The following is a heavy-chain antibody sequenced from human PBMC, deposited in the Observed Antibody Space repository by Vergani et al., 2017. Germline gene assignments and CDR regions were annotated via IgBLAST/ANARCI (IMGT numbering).Heavy chain of an antibody. CDR1: GYSIGSGFY. V-gene: IGHV4-38-2*01. J-gene: IGHJ2*01. CDR2: IHNSGKT. CDR3: ARSQSDYWYSEL. D-gene: IGHD3-3*01. Sequence: QVRLEESGPGLVKPSETLSLTCSVSGYSIGSGFYWSWLRQSPGEGLQRLTSIHNSGKTYQNPYLKSRISISLDTSKTRFSLTLTSVTATDTSVYYWARSQSDYWYSELWGPGSLVTVSS.